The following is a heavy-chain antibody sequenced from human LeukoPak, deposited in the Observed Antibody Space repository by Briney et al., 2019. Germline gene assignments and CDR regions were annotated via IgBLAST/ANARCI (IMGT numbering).Heavy chain of an antibody. CDR3: ARERWFGELLTLDY. D-gene: IGHD3-10*01. J-gene: IGHJ4*02. CDR2: ISGSADST. V-gene: IGHV3-23*01. CDR1: GFTFSSYA. Sequence: GGSLRLSCAASGFTFSSYAMSWVRQAPGKGLEWVSAISGSADSTHYSTSVKGRFAISRDNSKNTLSLQMNSLRVEDTAVYFCARERWFGELLTLDYWGQGTLVTVSS.